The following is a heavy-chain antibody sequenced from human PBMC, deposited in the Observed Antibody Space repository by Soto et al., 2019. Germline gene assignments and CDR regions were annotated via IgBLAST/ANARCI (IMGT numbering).Heavy chain of an antibody. J-gene: IGHJ4*02. CDR2: ISSSSSTI. V-gene: IGHV3-48*02. Sequence: EVQLVESGGGLVQPGGSLRLSCAASGFTFSTYSMNWVRQAPGKGLEWVSYISSSSSTIYYADSVKGRFTISRENAKNSLYLQMNSLRDEDTAVYDCARDTKPDGYNFYYWGQGTLVTVSS. D-gene: IGHD5-12*01. CDR3: ARDTKPDGYNFYY. CDR1: GFTFSTYS.